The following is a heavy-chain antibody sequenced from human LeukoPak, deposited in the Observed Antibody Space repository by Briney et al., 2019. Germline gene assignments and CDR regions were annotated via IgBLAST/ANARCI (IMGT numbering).Heavy chain of an antibody. CDR1: GYTFTSYG. Sequence: ASVKVSCKASGYTFTSYGISWVRQAPGQGLEWMGWISAYNGNTNYAQKLQGRVTMTTDTSTSTAYMELRSLRSDDTAVYYCARGRRYDSSGHGHHWFDPWGQGTLVTVSS. CDR3: ARGRRYDSSGHGHHWFDP. CDR2: ISAYNGNT. V-gene: IGHV1-18*01. D-gene: IGHD3-22*01. J-gene: IGHJ5*02.